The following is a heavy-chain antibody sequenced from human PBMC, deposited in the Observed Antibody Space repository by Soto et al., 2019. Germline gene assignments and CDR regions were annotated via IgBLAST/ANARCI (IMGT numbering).Heavy chain of an antibody. J-gene: IGHJ4*01. CDR3: ARDPSFGAIDY. Sequence: GGSLRLSCVVSEFTFSSSWMSWVRQGPGKGLEWVADINAYGSEILYVDSVKGRFTVSRDNAKNSVYLQMNSLRAEDTAVYYCARDPSFGAIDYWGHGTLVTVSS. D-gene: IGHD3-10*01. CDR2: INAYGSEI. CDR1: EFTFSSSW. V-gene: IGHV3-7*01.